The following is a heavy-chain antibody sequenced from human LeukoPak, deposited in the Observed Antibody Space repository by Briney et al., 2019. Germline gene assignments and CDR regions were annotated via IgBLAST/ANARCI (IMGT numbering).Heavy chain of an antibody. Sequence: ASVKVSCKASGGAFSSYAISWVRQAPGQGLEWMGGIIPIFGTANYAQKFQGRVTITADESTSTAYMELSSLRSEDTAVYYCARVAAVSGNTGYFDDWGQGTLVTVSS. D-gene: IGHD6-19*01. CDR2: IIPIFGTA. J-gene: IGHJ4*02. CDR3: ARVAAVSGNTGYFDD. CDR1: GGAFSSYA. V-gene: IGHV1-69*13.